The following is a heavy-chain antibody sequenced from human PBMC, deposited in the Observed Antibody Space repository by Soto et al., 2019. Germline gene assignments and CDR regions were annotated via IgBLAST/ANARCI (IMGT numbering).Heavy chain of an antibody. Sequence: QVQLVQSGTEVKKPGSSVKVSCQASWGTFSSYAISWVRPAPGQGLEWMGGIIPMFNTTNYAQRFQGRVTITAAKSTTSVYMALTTLRSEATAGYYCARYKQIATIPEFAYCGQGSPATASS. CDR2: IIPMFNTT. J-gene: IGHJ4*02. CDR3: ARYKQIATIPEFAY. V-gene: IGHV1-69*06. CDR1: WGTFSSYA. D-gene: IGHD2-21*01.